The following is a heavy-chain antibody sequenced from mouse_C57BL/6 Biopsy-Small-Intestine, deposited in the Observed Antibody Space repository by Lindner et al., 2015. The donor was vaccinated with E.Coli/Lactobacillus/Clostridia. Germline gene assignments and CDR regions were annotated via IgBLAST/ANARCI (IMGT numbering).Heavy chain of an antibody. Sequence: VQLQESGPELVKPGASVKISCKASGYAFSSSWMNWVKQRPGKGLEWIGRIYPGDGDSNYNGKFKGKATLTADKSSSTAYMQFSNLTSEDSAVYFCATSHDYGGFAYWGQGTLVTVSA. J-gene: IGHJ3*01. CDR1: GYAFSSSW. CDR2: IYPGDGDS. V-gene: IGHV1-82*01. D-gene: IGHD2-4*01. CDR3: ATSHDYGGFAY.